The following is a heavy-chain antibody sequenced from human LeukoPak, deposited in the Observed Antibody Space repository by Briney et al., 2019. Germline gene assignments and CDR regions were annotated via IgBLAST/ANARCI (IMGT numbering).Heavy chain of an antibody. D-gene: IGHD1-26*01. CDR3: AREMGATDY. V-gene: IGHV3-74*01. J-gene: IGHJ4*02. CDR2: VKSDGITT. Sequence: GGSLRLSCAASGFTFSNYWMHWVRQAPGEGLVWVSGVKSDGITTIYADSVKGRFTISRDNAKNTLYLQLDSLRPEDTAVYYCAREMGATDYWGQGTLVTVSS. CDR1: GFTFSNYW.